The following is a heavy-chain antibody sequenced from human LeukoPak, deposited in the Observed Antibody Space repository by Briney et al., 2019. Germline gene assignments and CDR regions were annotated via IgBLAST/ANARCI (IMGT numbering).Heavy chain of an antibody. V-gene: IGHV3-53*01. D-gene: IGHD2-15*01. CDR2: IYSGGST. CDR1: GFTVSSNY. J-gene: IGHJ4*01. Sequence: PGGSLRLSCAASGFTVSSNYMSRVPQAPGKGLEWVTVIYSGGSTYYADSVKGRFTISRDNSKNTLYLQMNSLRAEDTPVYYCAIGYSDCYWGQRALVTVSP. CDR3: AIGYSDCY.